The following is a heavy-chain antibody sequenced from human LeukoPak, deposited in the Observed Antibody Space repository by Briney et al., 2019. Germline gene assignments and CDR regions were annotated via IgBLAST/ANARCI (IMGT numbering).Heavy chain of an antibody. V-gene: IGHV3-74*01. CDR1: GFTFSSYL. CDR2: IKSDGSST. J-gene: IGHJ6*02. CDR3: ARESGVYCSGGSCYPGRDYYGMDV. D-gene: IGHD2-15*01. Sequence: PGGSLRLSCAASGFTFSSYLMHWVRQVPGKGLVWVSRIKSDGSSTSYADSVKGRFTISRDNAKNTLYLQMNSLRAEDTAVYYCARESGVYCSGGSCYPGRDYYGMDVWGQGTTVTVSS.